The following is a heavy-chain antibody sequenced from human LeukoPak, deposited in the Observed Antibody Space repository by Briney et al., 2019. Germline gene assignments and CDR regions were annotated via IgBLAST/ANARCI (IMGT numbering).Heavy chain of an antibody. D-gene: IGHD2-2*01. J-gene: IGHJ3*02. CDR3: ARSNCSTTSCLFNAFDI. CDR2: ISSDGGSA. V-gene: IGHV3-64*01. Sequence: TEGSLRLSCAASGFTFSNYAMHWVRQAPGKGLEYVSVISSDGGSAYYANSVKGRYTISRDNSKNTLYLQMGSLRAEDMAVYFCARSNCSTTSCLFNAFDIWGQGTMVTVSS. CDR1: GFTFSNYA.